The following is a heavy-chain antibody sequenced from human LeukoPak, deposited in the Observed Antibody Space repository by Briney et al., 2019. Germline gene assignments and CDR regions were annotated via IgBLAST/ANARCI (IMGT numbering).Heavy chain of an antibody. CDR3: ARAVRGPNRDTLFDY. CDR1: GGSFSGYY. CDR2: INHSGST. D-gene: IGHD1-14*01. V-gene: IGHV4-34*01. Sequence: SETLSLTCAVYGGSFSGYYWSWIRQPPGKGLEWIGEINHSGSTNYNPSLKSRVTISVDTSKNQFSLKLSFVTAADTAVYYCARAVRGPNRDTLFDYWGQGTLVTVSS. J-gene: IGHJ4*02.